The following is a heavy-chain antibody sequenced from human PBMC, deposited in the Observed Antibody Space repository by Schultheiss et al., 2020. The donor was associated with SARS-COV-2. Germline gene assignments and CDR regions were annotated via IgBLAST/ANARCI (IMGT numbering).Heavy chain of an antibody. Sequence: SETLSLTCGVSGYSINSGDYWDCIRQPPGKGLEWIGEINHSGSTNYNPSLKSRVTISVDTSKNQISLKLNSVTAADTAVYYCARGGLVVPDNAFDIWGRGTMVTVSS. CDR3: ARGGLVVPDNAFDI. D-gene: IGHD2-2*01. CDR2: INHSGST. CDR1: GYSINSGDY. J-gene: IGHJ3*02. V-gene: IGHV4-38-2*01.